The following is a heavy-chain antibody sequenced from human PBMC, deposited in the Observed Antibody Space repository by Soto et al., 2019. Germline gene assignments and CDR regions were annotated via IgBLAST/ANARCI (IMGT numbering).Heavy chain of an antibody. CDR2: IYHSGST. J-gene: IGHJ6*02. Sequence: KPSETLSLTCAVSGGSISSGGYSWSWIRQPPGKGLGWIGYIYHSGSTYYNPSLKSRVTISVDRSKNQFSLKLSSVTAADTAVYYCASSMYYYDSSGYFSYGMDVWGQGTTVTVSS. D-gene: IGHD3-22*01. V-gene: IGHV4-30-2*01. CDR3: ASSMYYYDSSGYFSYGMDV. CDR1: GGSISSGGYS.